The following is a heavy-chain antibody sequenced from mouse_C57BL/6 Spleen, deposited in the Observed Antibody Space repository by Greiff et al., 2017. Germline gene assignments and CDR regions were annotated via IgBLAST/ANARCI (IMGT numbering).Heavy chain of an antibody. CDR2: INPNNGGT. D-gene: IGHD1-1*01. J-gene: IGHJ3*01. V-gene: IGHV1-22*01. CDR1: GYTFTDYN. Sequence: EVQLQQSGPELVKPGASVKMSCKASGYTFTDYNMHWVKQSHGKSLEWIGYINPNNGGTSYNQKFKGKATLTVNKSSSTAYMELRSLTSEDSAVYYCALYYYGSSPWFAYWGQGTLVTVSA. CDR3: ALYYYGSSPWFAY.